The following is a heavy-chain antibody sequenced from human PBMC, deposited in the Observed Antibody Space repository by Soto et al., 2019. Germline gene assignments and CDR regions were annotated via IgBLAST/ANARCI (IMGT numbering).Heavy chain of an antibody. J-gene: IGHJ4*02. CDR2: AHHSGRT. V-gene: IGHV4-4*02. CDR3: VRSEGAALDY. D-gene: IGHD6-25*01. Sequence: SETLSLTCTVSGDSMSSSNWWNWVRQPPGKGLEWIGEAHHSGRTNYNPSLKSRVTISVDRSQKLFSLKLASVTAADTAVYYCVRSEGAALDYWGQGTLVTVSS. CDR1: GDSMSSSNW.